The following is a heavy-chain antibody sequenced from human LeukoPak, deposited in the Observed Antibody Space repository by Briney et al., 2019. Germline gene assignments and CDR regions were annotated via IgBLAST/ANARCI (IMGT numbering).Heavy chain of an antibody. Sequence: SETLSLTCTVSGDSISSYYWTWIRQPPGKGLEWIGYIYYSGTTNYNPSLMSRVTISVDTSKNQFSLRLSSVTASDTAVYYCASGRPLGFDYWGQGTLVTVSS. V-gene: IGHV4-59*01. CDR1: GDSISSYY. CDR2: IYYSGTT. D-gene: IGHD1-26*01. J-gene: IGHJ4*02. CDR3: ASGRPLGFDY.